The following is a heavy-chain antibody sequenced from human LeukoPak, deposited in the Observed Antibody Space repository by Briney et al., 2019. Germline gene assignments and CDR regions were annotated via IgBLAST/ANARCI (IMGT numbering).Heavy chain of an antibody. V-gene: IGHV3-48*03. J-gene: IGHJ4*02. Sequence: GGSLRLSRAASGFTFSSYEMNWVRQAPGEGLEWVSYISSSGSTIYYADSVKGRFTISRDNAKNSLYLQMNSLRAEDTGVYYWGRGVVGGQQDYLFDYGDRETLFTVSS. CDR1: GFTFSSYE. CDR3: GRGVVGGQQDYLFDY. CDR2: ISSSGSTI. D-gene: IGHD2/OR15-2a*01.